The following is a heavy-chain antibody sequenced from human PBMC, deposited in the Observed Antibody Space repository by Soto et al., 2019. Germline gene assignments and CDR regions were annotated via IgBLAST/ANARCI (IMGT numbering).Heavy chain of an antibody. J-gene: IGHJ4*02. Sequence: PWGSLRLSCAASGFTFSSYGMHWVRQAPGKGLEWVAVIWYDGSNKYYGDSVKGRFTISRDNSKNTLYLQMNSLRAEDTAVYYCAKSLVVPTPYYFDYWGQGTLVTVSS. CDR1: GFTFSSYG. V-gene: IGHV3-33*06. CDR2: IWYDGSNK. CDR3: AKSLVVPTPYYFDY. D-gene: IGHD3-22*01.